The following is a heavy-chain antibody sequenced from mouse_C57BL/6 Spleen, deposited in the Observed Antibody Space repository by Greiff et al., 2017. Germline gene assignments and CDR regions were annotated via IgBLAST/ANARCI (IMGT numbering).Heavy chain of an antibody. J-gene: IGHJ4*01. V-gene: IGHV1-50*01. Sequence: QVQLQQPGAELVKPGASVKLSCKASGYTFTSYWMQWVKQRPGQGLEWIGEIDPSDSYTNYNQKFKGKATLTVDTSSSTAYMQLSSLTSEDSAVYYCARSDSNYAYAMDYWGQGTSVTVSS. CDR3: ARSDSNYAYAMDY. D-gene: IGHD2-5*01. CDR2: IDPSDSYT. CDR1: GYTFTSYW.